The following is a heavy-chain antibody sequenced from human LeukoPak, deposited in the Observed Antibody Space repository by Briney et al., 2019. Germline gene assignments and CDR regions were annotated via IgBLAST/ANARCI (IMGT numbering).Heavy chain of an antibody. V-gene: IGHV3-48*01. Sequence: GGSLRLSCAASGFTFSSYSMNWVRQAPGKGLEWVSYISSSSSTIYYADSVKGRFTISRDNAKNSLYLQMNSLRAEDTAVYYCARGATVTMEDYWGQGTLVTVSS. CDR3: ARGATVTMEDY. J-gene: IGHJ4*02. CDR2: ISSSSSTI. CDR1: GFTFSSYS. D-gene: IGHD4-11*01.